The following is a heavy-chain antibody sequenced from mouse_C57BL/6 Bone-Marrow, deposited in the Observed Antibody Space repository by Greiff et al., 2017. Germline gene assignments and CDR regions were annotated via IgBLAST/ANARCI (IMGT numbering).Heavy chain of an antibody. D-gene: IGHD3-2*02. CDR1: GYTFTSYW. CDR3: ARSRLLPYFDV. V-gene: IGHV1-64*01. J-gene: IGHJ1*03. CDR2: IHPNSGST. Sequence: QVQLQQPGAELVKPGASVKLSCKASGYTFTSYWMHWVKQRPGQGLEWIGMIHPNSGSTNYNEKFKSKATLTVDKSSSTAYMQLRSLTSEDSAVYYCARSRLLPYFDVWGTGTTVTVSS.